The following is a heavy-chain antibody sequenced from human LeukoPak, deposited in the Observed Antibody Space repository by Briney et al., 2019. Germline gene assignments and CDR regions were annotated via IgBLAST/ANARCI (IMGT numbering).Heavy chain of an antibody. J-gene: IGHJ4*02. D-gene: IGHD5-24*01. CDR1: GFTFSDYT. Sequence: PGGSLRLSCAASGFTFSDYTMNWVRQAPGKGLEWVSSISSSSNYIDYADSLKGRFTISRDNSKNMVYLEMNSLRAEDTAIYYCARDPSTLTIRDNYWGRGTLVTVSS. V-gene: IGHV3-21*04. CDR3: ARDPSTLTIRDNY. CDR2: ISSSSNYI.